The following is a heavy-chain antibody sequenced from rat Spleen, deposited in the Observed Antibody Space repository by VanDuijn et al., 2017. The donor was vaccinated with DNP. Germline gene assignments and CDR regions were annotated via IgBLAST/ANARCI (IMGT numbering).Heavy chain of an antibody. V-gene: IGHV5-22*01. Sequence: EVQLVESGGGLVQPGRSLKLSCAASGFTFSNYYMAWVRQAPKKGLEWVAARSPSGSRTYYADSVKGRFTISRDDAKSGLYLQMNSLKSEDTATYYCARGSTSIYWYFDFWGPGTMVTVSS. CDR1: GFTFSNYY. CDR2: RSPSGSRT. J-gene: IGHJ1*01. D-gene: IGHD3-1*01. CDR3: ARGSTSIYWYFDF.